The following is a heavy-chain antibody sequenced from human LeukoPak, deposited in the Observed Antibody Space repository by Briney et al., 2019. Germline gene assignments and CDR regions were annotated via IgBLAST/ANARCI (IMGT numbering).Heavy chain of an antibody. D-gene: IGHD3-22*01. CDR2: INHSGST. CDR3: ARGPYYGSNTVFYFYGMDV. Sequence: SETLSLTCAVYGGSFSAYYWSWIRQPPGKGLEWIGEINHSGSTNYNPSLKSRVSISVDTSKNQFSLKLSSVTAADTAVYFCARGPYYGSNTVFYFYGMDVWGQGTTVTVSS. V-gene: IGHV4-34*01. J-gene: IGHJ6*02. CDR1: GGSFSAYY.